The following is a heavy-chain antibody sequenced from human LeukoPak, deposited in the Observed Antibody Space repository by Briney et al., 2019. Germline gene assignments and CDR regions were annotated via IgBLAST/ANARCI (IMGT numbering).Heavy chain of an antibody. CDR2: ISGSGAST. Sequence: GGSLRLSCLTSGFTLSTNAMSWVRQAPGKGLEWISGISGSGASTYYADSVKGRFTISRDDSRNTLYLQMDSLRGDDTAVYYCAKDVGRWESLHFFDYWGQGTLVTVSS. D-gene: IGHD1-26*01. J-gene: IGHJ4*02. CDR3: AKDVGRWESLHFFDY. CDR1: GFTLSTNA. V-gene: IGHV3-23*01.